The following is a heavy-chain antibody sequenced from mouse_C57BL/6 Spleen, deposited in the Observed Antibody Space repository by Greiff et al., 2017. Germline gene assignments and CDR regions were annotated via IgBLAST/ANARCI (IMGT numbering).Heavy chain of an antibody. D-gene: IGHD1-1*01. CDR1: GYTFTSYW. CDR3: AATTVDAMGY. CDR2: IYPSDSET. Sequence: VQLQQPGAELVRPGSSVKLSCKASGYTFTSYWMDWVKQRPGQGLEWIGNIYPSDSETHYNQKFKDKATLTVDKSSSTAYMQLSSLTSEDSAVYYCAATTVDAMGYRGQGTSVTVSS. J-gene: IGHJ4*01. V-gene: IGHV1-61*01.